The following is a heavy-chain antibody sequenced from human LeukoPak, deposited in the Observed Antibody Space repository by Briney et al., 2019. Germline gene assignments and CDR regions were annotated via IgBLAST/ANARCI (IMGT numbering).Heavy chain of an antibody. CDR1: GFPFSTYG. CDR2: ISPTGDIT. CDR3: AKNGDRGAYCTGGTCYPYFYYYMDV. D-gene: IGHD2-15*01. Sequence: GGSLRLSCAASGFPFSTYGMNWVRQAPGKGLEWVSGISPTGDITYYADSVMGRFTISRDNPKSTVYLQMNSLRAEDTAIYYCAKNGDRGAYCTGGTCYPYFYYYMDVWGKGTTVTI. J-gene: IGHJ6*03. V-gene: IGHV3-23*01.